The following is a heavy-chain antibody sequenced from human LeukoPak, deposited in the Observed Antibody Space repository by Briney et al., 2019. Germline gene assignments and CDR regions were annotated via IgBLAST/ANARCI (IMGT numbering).Heavy chain of an antibody. D-gene: IGHD6-19*01. CDR3: ARVDRPYSSSVGY. Sequence: ASVKVSCKASGYTFTIHSISWVRQAPGQGLEWMGIINPSSGATNYAQKFQGRVTMTRDTSTSTVYMELSSQRSEDTAVYYCARVDRPYSSSVGYWGQGTLVTVSS. CDR2: INPSSGAT. CDR1: GYTFTIHS. V-gene: IGHV1-46*01. J-gene: IGHJ4*02.